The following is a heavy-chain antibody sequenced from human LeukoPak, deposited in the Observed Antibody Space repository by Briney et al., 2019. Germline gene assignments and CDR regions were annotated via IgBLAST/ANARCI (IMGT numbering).Heavy chain of an antibody. Sequence: PSETLSLTCTVSGGSISSVGYYWTWIRQPPVKGLEWIGYIYYSGSTYYNPSLKSRLTISVDTSKDQFSLRLSSVTAADTAVYYCASRYTSGTYYSDYWGPGTLVTVSS. CDR2: IYYSGST. V-gene: IGHV4-31*03. D-gene: IGHD3-10*01. CDR3: ASRYTSGTYYSDY. J-gene: IGHJ4*02. CDR1: GGSISSVGYY.